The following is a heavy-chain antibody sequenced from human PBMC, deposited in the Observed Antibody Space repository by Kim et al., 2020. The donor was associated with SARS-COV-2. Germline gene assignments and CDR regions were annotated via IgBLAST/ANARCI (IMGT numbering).Heavy chain of an antibody. J-gene: IGHJ4*02. CDR3: ARDTDGSGRSQDY. Sequence: GGSLRLSCAASGFTFGTYSMNWVRQAPGKGLEWVSYIGSSSGTIHYADSVKGRFTISRDNARNSLYLQMNSLRDEDTALYYCARDTDGSGRSQDYWGQGT. V-gene: IGHV3-48*02. D-gene: IGHD3-10*01. CDR1: GFTFGTYS. CDR2: IGSSSGTI.